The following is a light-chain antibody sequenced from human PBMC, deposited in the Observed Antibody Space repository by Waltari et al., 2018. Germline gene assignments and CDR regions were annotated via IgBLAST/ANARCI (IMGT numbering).Light chain of an antibody. CDR1: QSIGSY. Sequence: DIQMTQSTSSLSASVGDRVTITCRASQSIGSYLNWYKQKPGKAPKILIYAASRAQSGVSSRFSGSGSGTDFTLTISSLQPEDFATYYYQQSYSAPWTFGQGTKVEVK. J-gene: IGKJ1*01. CDR3: QQSYSAPWT. V-gene: IGKV1-39*01. CDR2: AAS.